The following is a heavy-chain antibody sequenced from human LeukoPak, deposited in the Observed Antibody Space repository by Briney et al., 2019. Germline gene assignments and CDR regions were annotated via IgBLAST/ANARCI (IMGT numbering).Heavy chain of an antibody. CDR3: ARECHCSGGSCYDNWFDP. Sequence: GGSLRLSCAASGFTFSSYWMSWVRQAPGKGLEWVANIKQDGSEKYYVDSVKGRFTISRGNAKNSLYLQMNSLRAEDTAVYYCARECHCSGGSCYDNWFDPWGQGTLVTVSS. J-gene: IGHJ5*02. D-gene: IGHD2-15*01. V-gene: IGHV3-7*01. CDR1: GFTFSSYW. CDR2: IKQDGSEK.